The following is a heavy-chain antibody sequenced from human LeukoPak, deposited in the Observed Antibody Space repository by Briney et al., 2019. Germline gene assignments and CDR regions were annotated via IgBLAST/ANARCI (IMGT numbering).Heavy chain of an antibody. J-gene: IGHJ5*02. CDR1: GFTFSSYA. CDR2: ISGSGGST. Sequence: GGSLRLSCAASGFTFSSYAMSWVRQAPGKGLEWVSVISGSGGSTHYTDPVNGRFTISRDNSKNTLSLQMNSLRAEDTAVYYCARLELGFDPWGQGTLVTVSS. V-gene: IGHV3-23*01. D-gene: IGHD1-7*01. CDR3: ARLELGFDP.